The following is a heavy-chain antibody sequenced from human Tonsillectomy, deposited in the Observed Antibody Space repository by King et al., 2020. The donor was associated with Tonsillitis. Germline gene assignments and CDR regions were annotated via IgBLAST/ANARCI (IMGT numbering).Heavy chain of an antibody. Sequence: QLVQSGAEVKKPGASVKVSCKASGYTFTGYYMHWVRQAPGQGLEWMGWINPNSGGTNYAQKFQGRVTMTRDTSISTAYMELSRLRSDDTAAYYCAGPSIVVVPAAIGAYYYGMDVWGQGTTVTVSS. CDR3: AGPSIVVVPAAIGAYYYGMDV. CDR2: INPNSGGT. D-gene: IGHD2-2*01. J-gene: IGHJ6*02. CDR1: GYTFTGYY. V-gene: IGHV1-2*02.